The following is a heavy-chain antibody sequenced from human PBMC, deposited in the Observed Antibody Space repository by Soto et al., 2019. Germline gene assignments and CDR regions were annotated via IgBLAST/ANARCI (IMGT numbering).Heavy chain of an antibody. J-gene: IGHJ4*02. CDR1: GGSVSDKTYY. Sequence: QVQLQESGPGLLKPSETLSLPCSVSGGSVSDKTYYWSWIRQPPGKELEWIGYIYYSGTTNYNPSLKSRVTISVDTSKNQFSLRLSSVTAADTALYYCARTTAVPKTLRSRYYFDYWGQGTLVTVSS. D-gene: IGHD4-17*01. CDR2: IYYSGTT. V-gene: IGHV4-61*01. CDR3: ARTTAVPKTLRSRYYFDY.